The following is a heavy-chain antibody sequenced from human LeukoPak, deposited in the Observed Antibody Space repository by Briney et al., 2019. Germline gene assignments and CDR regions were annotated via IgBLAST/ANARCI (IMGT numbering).Heavy chain of an antibody. CDR2: IYSGGST. Sequence: GGSLRLSCAASGFTVSSNYMSWVRQAPGKGLEWVSVIYSGGSTYYADSVKGRFTISRDNSKNTLYVPMNSLRAEDTAVYYCARFFVGRLYYFDYWGQGTLVTVSS. V-gene: IGHV3-66*01. CDR3: ARFFVGRLYYFDY. CDR1: GFTVSSNY. J-gene: IGHJ4*02. D-gene: IGHD3-16*01.